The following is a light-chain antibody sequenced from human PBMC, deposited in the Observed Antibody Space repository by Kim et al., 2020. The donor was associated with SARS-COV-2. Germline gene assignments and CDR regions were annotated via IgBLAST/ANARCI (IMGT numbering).Light chain of an antibody. CDR2: QDF. J-gene: IGLJ2*01. CDR3: QAWDTRTVV. CDR1: QLGYKY. V-gene: IGLV3-1*01. Sequence: SVSPGQTATITCSGDQLGYKYTCWYQQKPGQSPVLVIYQDFRRPSGIPERFSGSNSGDTASLTISGTQAMDEADYYCQAWDTRTVVFGAGTQLTVL.